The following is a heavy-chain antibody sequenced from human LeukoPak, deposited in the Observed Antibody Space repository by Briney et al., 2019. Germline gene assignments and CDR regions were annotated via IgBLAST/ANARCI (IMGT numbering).Heavy chain of an antibody. CDR3: ARVGGSGSYYYAMDV. Sequence: SETLCLTCTVSAVSISSYYWSWIRQPPGKGLEWIGYIYYSGSTNYNPSLKSRVTISVDTSKNQFSLKLSSVTAADTAVYYCARVGGSGSYYYAMDVWGQGTTGTVSS. CDR2: IYYSGST. V-gene: IGHV4-59*01. CDR1: AVSISSYY. J-gene: IGHJ6*02. D-gene: IGHD3-10*01.